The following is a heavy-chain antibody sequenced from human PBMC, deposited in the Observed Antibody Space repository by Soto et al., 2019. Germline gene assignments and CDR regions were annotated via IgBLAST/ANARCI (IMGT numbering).Heavy chain of an antibody. V-gene: IGHV3-30*18. CDR3: AKDREDIVVVPAGTVHYYYYGMDV. J-gene: IGHJ6*02. Sequence: PGGSLRLSRAASGFTFSSYGMHWVRQAPGKGLEWVAVISYDGSNKYYADSVKGRFTISRDNSKNTLYLQMNSLRAEDTAVYYCAKDREDIVVVPAGTVHYYYYGMDVWGQGTTVTVSS. CDR2: ISYDGSNK. D-gene: IGHD2-2*01. CDR1: GFTFSSYG.